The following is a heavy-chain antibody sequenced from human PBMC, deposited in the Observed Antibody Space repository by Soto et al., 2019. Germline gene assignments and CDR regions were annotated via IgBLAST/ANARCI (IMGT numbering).Heavy chain of an antibody. CDR2: VYNSGST. CDR3: ARYRREAVAGYTLDN. V-gene: IGHV4-59*01. J-gene: IGHJ4*02. CDR1: GGSISSNY. Sequence: SETLSLTCTVSGGSISSNYWTWIRQPPGKGLEWIGYVYNSGSTNYNPSLKSRVTISEDTSKSQFSLKVNSMTAADTAVYYCARYRREAVAGYTLDNWGQGLLVTVSS. D-gene: IGHD6-13*01.